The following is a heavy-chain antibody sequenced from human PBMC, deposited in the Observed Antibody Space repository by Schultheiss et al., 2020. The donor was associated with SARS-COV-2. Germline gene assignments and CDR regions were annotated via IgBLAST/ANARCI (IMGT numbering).Heavy chain of an antibody. D-gene: IGHD6-13*01. V-gene: IGHV3-30*04. Sequence: GGSLRLSCAASGFTFSSYAMHWVRQAPGKGLEWVAVISYDGSNKYYADSVKGRFTISRDNSKNTLYLQMNSLRAEDTAVYYCVREGVDYTKGATAGPGFDYWGQGRLVTVSS. J-gene: IGHJ4*02. CDR3: VREGVDYTKGATAGPGFDY. CDR2: ISYDGSNK. CDR1: GFTFSSYA.